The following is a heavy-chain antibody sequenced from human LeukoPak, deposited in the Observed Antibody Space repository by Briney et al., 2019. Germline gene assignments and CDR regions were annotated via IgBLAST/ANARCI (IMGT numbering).Heavy chain of an antibody. D-gene: IGHD6-13*01. CDR3: ARVRGIVAAGTTNWFDP. CDR1: GFTFRSYG. Sequence: GALRLSCAASGFTFRSYGMTWVRQAPGKGLEWVSAISGSGDSTYYADSVKGRFTISRDNAKNSLYLQMNSLRAEDTAVYFCARVRGIVAAGTTNWFDPWGQGTLVTVSS. J-gene: IGHJ5*02. V-gene: IGHV3-23*01. CDR2: ISGSGDST.